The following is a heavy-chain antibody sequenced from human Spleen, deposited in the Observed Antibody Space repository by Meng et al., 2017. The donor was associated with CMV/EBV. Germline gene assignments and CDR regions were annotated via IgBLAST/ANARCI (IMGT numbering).Heavy chain of an antibody. CDR2: IYYRRTN. V-gene: IGHV4-59*08. D-gene: IGHD2-21*01. Sequence: VPLPGSGRVLVNTSEALFLTCAVPGGSINNYYWGWIRQPPGKGLEWIGYIYYRRTNSYNPSLKSRLTISLDTSKNQFSLKLSSVTAADTAVYYCAGGEVNCYDFWGQGTLVTVSS. CDR3: AGGEVNCYDF. CDR1: GGSINNYY. J-gene: IGHJ4*02.